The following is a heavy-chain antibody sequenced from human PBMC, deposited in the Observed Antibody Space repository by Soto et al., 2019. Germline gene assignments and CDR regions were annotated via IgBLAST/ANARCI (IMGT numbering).Heavy chain of an antibody. CDR1: GFTFSNYA. Sequence: EVQLLESGGGLVQPGGSLRLSCAASGFTFSNYAMSWVRQAPGKGLEWVSDISGSGGSTYYADSVKGRFTVPRDNSKNTLHLQMSSLRAEDTAVYYCARSIAGGYGSGSYYYWGQGTLVTVSS. D-gene: IGHD3-10*01. CDR3: ARSIAGGYGSGSYYY. J-gene: IGHJ4*02. V-gene: IGHV3-23*01. CDR2: ISGSGGST.